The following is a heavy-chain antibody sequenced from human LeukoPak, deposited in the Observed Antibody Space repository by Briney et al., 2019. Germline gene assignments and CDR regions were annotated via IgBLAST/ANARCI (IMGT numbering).Heavy chain of an antibody. Sequence: GGSLRLSCAASGFTVSSNYMSWVRQAPGKGLEWVSVIYSGGSTYYADSVKGRFTISRDNSKNTLYFQMNSLRAEDTAVYYCAREGIASTGFDYWGQGTLVTVSS. D-gene: IGHD6-13*01. V-gene: IGHV3-53*01. J-gene: IGHJ4*02. CDR3: AREGIASTGFDY. CDR2: IYSGGST. CDR1: GFTVSSNY.